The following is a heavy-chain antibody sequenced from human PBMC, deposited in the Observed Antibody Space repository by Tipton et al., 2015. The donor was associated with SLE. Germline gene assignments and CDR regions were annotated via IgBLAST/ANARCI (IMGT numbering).Heavy chain of an antibody. Sequence: TLSLTCTVSGGSISSSSYYWGWIRQPPGKGLEWIGSIYHSGSTYYNPSLKSRVTISVDTSKNQFSLKLSSVTAADTAVYYCASLRVLWGYFDYWGQGTLVTVSS. J-gene: IGHJ4*02. CDR2: IYHSGST. CDR1: GGSISSSSYY. V-gene: IGHV4-39*07. CDR3: ASLRVLWGYFDY. D-gene: IGHD4/OR15-4a*01.